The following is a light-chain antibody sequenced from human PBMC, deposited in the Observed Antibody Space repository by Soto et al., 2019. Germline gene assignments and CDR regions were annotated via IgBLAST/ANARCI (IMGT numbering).Light chain of an antibody. CDR1: XSDVGGYNY. CDR2: EVS. CDR3: SSYTTSSTLVV. J-gene: IGLJ2*01. V-gene: IGLV2-14*01. Sequence: QSALTQPXSVSXSPGQSITXXCTGTXSDVGGYNYVSWYQQHPGKAPKLMIYEVSNRPSGVSNRFSGSKSGNTASLTISGLQAEDEADYYCSSYTTSSTLVVFGGGTKVTVL.